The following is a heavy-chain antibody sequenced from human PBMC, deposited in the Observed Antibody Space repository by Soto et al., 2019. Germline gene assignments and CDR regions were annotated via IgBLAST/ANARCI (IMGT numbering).Heavy chain of an antibody. CDR1: GCTVSNYW. J-gene: IGHJ4*02. V-gene: IGHV3-7*01. CDR2: IKQAGSEK. D-gene: IGHD5-12*01. CDR3: ASVAI. Sequence: EVQLVESGGGLLQPGWSLRLSCEASGCTVSNYWMSGVRQAPGKGLEWVANIKQAGSEKNYVDSVQGRFTISRDNAKNSLDLQMNRLRAEDTAVYYCASVAICGQGTPVTVSS.